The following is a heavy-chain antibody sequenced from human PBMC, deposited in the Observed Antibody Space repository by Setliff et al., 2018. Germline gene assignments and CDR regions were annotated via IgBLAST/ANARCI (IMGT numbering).Heavy chain of an antibody. D-gene: IGHD3-9*01. V-gene: IGHV4-39*01. CDR2: IHYGTNT. CDR3: ARTGTDRYFDY. CDR1: GASINTGTYS. J-gene: IGHJ4*02. Sequence: SETLSLTCNVSGASINTGTYSWAWIRQPPGKGLEWIGRIHYGTNTYYNASLKSRVTISVDTSKIQVSLRLNSVTAADTSVYYCARTGTDRYFDYWSQGTLVTVSS.